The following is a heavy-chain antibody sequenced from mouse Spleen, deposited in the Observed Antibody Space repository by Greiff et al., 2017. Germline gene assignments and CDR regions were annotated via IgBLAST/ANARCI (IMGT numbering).Heavy chain of an antibody. Sequence: QVQLQQPGAELVKPGASVKLSCKASGYTFTSYWMQWVKQRPGQGLEWIGEIDPSDSYTNYNQKFKGKATLTVDTSSSTAYMQLSSLTSEDSAVYYCARERDGYYNYWGQGTTLTVSS. J-gene: IGHJ2*01. V-gene: IGHV1-50*01. D-gene: IGHD2-3*01. CDR3: ARERDGYYNY. CDR1: GYTFTSYW. CDR2: IDPSDSYT.